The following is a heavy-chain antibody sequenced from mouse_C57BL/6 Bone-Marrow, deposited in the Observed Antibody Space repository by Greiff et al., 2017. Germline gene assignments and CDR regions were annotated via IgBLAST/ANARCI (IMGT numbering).Heavy chain of an antibody. CDR3: AREAIYYDYLYYFDY. CDR1: GYTFTDYY. J-gene: IGHJ2*01. CDR2: IYPGSGNT. D-gene: IGHD2-4*01. Sequence: QVQLQQSGAELVRPGASVKLSCKASGYTFTDYYINWVKQRPGQGLEWIARIYPGSGNTYYNEKFKGKATLTAEKSSSTAYMQLSSLTSEDSAVYFCAREAIYYDYLYYFDYWGQGTTLTVSS. V-gene: IGHV1-76*01.